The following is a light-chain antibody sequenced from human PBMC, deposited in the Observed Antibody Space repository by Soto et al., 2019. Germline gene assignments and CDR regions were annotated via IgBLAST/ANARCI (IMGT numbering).Light chain of an antibody. Sequence: QSVLTQPPSASGTPGQRVTISCSGRRANIGNNYVCWYQQLPGTAPKLLIYSNNQRPSGVPDRFSGSKSGTSASLAISGLRSEDEADYYGVSWDDSLSGLVFGTGTKLTVL. CDR2: SNN. CDR1: RANIGNNY. V-gene: IGLV1-47*02. CDR3: VSWDDSLSGLV. J-gene: IGLJ1*01.